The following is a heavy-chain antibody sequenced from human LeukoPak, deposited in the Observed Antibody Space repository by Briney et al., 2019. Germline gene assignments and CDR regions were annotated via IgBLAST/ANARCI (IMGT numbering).Heavy chain of an antibody. CDR3: ARDMYYNSVVY. CDR2: INPDGSDT. V-gene: IGHV3-74*01. Sequence: GGSLRLSCAASGFAFSSYWMHWVRQDPGKALMWVSRINPDGSDTIYADSVQGRFSISRDNAKNTLYLQMSSLRAEDTAVYYCARDMYYNSVVYWGEGTLVTVSS. J-gene: IGHJ4*02. D-gene: IGHD1-20*01. CDR1: GFAFSSYW.